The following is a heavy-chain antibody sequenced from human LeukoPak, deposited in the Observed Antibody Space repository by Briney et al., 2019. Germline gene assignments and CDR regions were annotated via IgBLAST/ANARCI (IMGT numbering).Heavy chain of an antibody. J-gene: IGHJ4*02. Sequence: GASVKVSCKASGGTFSSYAISWVRQAPGQGLEWMGRIIPILGIANYAQKFQGRVTITADKSTSTAYMELSSLRSEDTAVYYCARDLLVGATARGYFDYWGQGTLVTVSS. V-gene: IGHV1-69*04. CDR2: IIPILGIA. D-gene: IGHD1-26*01. CDR1: GGTFSSYA. CDR3: ARDLLVGATARGYFDY.